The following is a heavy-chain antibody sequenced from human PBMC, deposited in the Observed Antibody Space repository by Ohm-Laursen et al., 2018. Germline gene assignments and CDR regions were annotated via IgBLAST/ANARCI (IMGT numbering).Heavy chain of an antibody. D-gene: IGHD1-1*01. Sequence: SLRLSCAASGFTFRGYAMSWVRQAPGKGLEWVANINPDASEEHYVDSVKGRFTISRDNAKNSLYLQMNSLRAEDTAVYYCARGTTIHHRYGMDVWGQGTTVTVSS. V-gene: IGHV3-7*04. CDR2: INPDASEE. J-gene: IGHJ6*02. CDR3: ARGTTIHHRYGMDV. CDR1: GFTFRGYA.